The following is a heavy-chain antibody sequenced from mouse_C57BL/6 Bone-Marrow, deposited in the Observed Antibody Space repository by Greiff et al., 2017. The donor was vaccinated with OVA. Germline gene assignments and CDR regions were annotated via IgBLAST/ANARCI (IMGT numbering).Heavy chain of an antibody. J-gene: IGHJ3*01. CDR2: INPSNGGT. CDR3: ARDPSYYYGSSYGFAY. CDR1: GYTFTSYW. Sequence: QVQLQQPGTELVKPGASVKLSCKASGYTFTSYWMHWVKQRPGQGLEWIGNINPSNGGTNYNEKFKSKATLTVDKSSSTAYMQLSSLTSEDSAVYYGARDPSYYYGSSYGFAYWGQGTLVTVSA. V-gene: IGHV1-53*01. D-gene: IGHD1-1*01.